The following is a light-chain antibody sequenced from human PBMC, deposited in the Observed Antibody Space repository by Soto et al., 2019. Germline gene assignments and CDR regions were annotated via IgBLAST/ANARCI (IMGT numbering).Light chain of an antibody. CDR2: GVT. CDR1: SSDVGGYNY. V-gene: IGLV2-14*01. CDR3: SSSTSASTLLYL. Sequence: QSALTQPASVSGSPGQSITISCTGTSSDVGGYNYVSWYQQHPGIAPKLLIYGVTNRPSGVSTRFSGSKSGNTASLTISGPQAEDEADYHCSSSTSASTLLYLFGTGTKLTVL. J-gene: IGLJ1*01.